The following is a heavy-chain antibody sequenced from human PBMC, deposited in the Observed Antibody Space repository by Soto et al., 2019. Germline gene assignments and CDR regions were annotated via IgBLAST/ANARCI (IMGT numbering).Heavy chain of an antibody. J-gene: IGHJ5*02. CDR1: GGSISSGGYY. D-gene: IGHD3-22*01. CDR2: IYYSGST. V-gene: IGHV4-31*03. Sequence: SETLSLTCTVSGGSISSGGYYWSWIRQHPGKGLQWIGYIYYSGSTYYNPSLKSRVTISVDTSKNQFSLKLSSVTAADTAVYYCARAAGDYYDSSGYYLNWFDPWGQGTLVTVSS. CDR3: ARAAGDYYDSSGYYLNWFDP.